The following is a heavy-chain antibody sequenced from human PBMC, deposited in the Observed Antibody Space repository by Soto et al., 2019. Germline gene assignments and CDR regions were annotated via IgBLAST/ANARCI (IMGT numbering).Heavy chain of an antibody. CDR3: AREFKYDSGYEGGGFDF. CDR2: ISYDGSNK. D-gene: IGHD5-12*01. Sequence: QVQLVESGGGVVQPGRSLRLSCTTSGFTFSGFPLHWVRQAPGKGLEGVAFISYDGSNKYYTDSVKGRFTISRDNSKNRLYLQMNSLRTEDTAVYYCAREFKYDSGYEGGGFDFWGQGTLVTVSS. J-gene: IGHJ4*02. CDR1: GFTFSGFP. V-gene: IGHV3-30-3*01.